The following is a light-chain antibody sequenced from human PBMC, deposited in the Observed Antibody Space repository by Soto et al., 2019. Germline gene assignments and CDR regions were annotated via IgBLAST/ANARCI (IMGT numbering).Light chain of an antibody. CDR2: DVS. Sequence: EIALTQSPATLSLSPGERATLSCRASQSVSSYLAWYQQKPGQAPRLLIYDVSNRATGIPARFSGSGSGTDFTLTISSLEPEDFAVYYCQQRSNWPRTFGQGTKVDIK. J-gene: IGKJ1*01. CDR3: QQRSNWPRT. CDR1: QSVSSY. V-gene: IGKV3-11*01.